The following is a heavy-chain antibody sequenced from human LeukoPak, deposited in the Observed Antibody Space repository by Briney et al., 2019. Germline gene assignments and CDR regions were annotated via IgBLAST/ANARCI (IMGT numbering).Heavy chain of an antibody. Sequence: GGSLRLSCAASGFTFSSYGMHWVRQAPGKGLEWVAFISYDGSNKYYGDSVKGRFTISRDNSKNTLYLQMNSLRAEDTAVYYCAKSMLLGVELGFDYWGQGTLVTVSS. CDR1: GFTFSSYG. CDR2: ISYDGSNK. J-gene: IGHJ4*02. CDR3: AKSMLLGVELGFDY. D-gene: IGHD3-16*01. V-gene: IGHV3-30*18.